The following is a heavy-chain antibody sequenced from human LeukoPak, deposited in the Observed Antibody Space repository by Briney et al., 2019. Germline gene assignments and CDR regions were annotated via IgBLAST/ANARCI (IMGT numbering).Heavy chain of an antibody. CDR3: AKDYCSSTSCYQGNWFDP. J-gene: IGHJ5*02. Sequence: PGGSLRLSCAASGFTFDDYAMHWVRQAPGKGLEWVSGISWNSGSIGYADSVKGRFTISRDNAKNSLYLQMNSLRAEDTALYHCAKDYCSSTSCYQGNWFDPWGQGTLVTVSS. CDR2: ISWNSGSI. CDR1: GFTFDDYA. D-gene: IGHD2-2*01. V-gene: IGHV3-9*01.